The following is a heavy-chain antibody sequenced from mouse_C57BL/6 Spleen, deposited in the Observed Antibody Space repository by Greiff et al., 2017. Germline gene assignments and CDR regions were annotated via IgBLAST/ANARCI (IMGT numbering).Heavy chain of an antibody. CDR3: EKAPTYDGYYEW. CDR2: IDPSDSYT. D-gene: IGHD2-3*01. J-gene: IGHJ2*01. V-gene: IGHV1-69*01. Sequence: QVQLQQPGAELVMPGASVKLSCKASGYTFTSYWMHWVKQRPGQGLEWIGEIDPSDSYTNYNQKFKGKSTVTVDKSSSTAYMQLSSLTSEDSAVNDCEKAPTYDGYYEWWGQGTTLTVSS. CDR1: GYTFTSYW.